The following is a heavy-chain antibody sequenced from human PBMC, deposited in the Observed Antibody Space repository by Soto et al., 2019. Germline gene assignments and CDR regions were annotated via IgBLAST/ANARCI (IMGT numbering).Heavy chain of an antibody. V-gene: IGHV3-23*01. CDR2: ISGSGRST. J-gene: IGHJ6*03. Sequence: GGSLRLSCAASGFTFSNFAMTWVRQAPGKGLECVSGISGSGRSTYYADSEKGRFTISRDNSKNTLYLQMNSLRAEDTAVYYCAKGGGYDVGYYYMDVWGKGTTVTVSS. CDR3: AKGGGYDVGYYYMDV. D-gene: IGHD5-12*01. CDR1: GFTFSNFA.